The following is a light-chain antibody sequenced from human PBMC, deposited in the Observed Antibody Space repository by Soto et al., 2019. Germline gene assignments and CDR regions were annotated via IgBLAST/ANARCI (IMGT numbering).Light chain of an antibody. CDR1: QSVSSN. CDR3: QQYNNWPPIT. CDR2: GAS. V-gene: IGKV3-15*01. Sequence: EIVMTQSPATLSVSPGERATLSCRASQSVSSNLAWYQQKPGQAPRLLIYGASTRATGIPARFSGSGSGTEFTRTISGLQSEDFAVYYLQQYNNWPPITFGKETRLEIK. J-gene: IGKJ5*01.